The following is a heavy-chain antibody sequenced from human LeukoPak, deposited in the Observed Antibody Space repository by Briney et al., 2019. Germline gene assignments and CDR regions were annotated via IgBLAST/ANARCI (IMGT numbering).Heavy chain of an antibody. V-gene: IGHV3-48*04. Sequence: PGGSLRLSCVASGFTFSTYSMSWVRQAPGKGLECVSYISSGSDAIENADSAKGRFTISRDDAKNSLFLQMNSLRAEDTAVYYCARGIRSSSTFDLWGQGTLVTVSS. CDR2: ISSGSDAI. D-gene: IGHD6-6*01. J-gene: IGHJ4*02. CDR3: ARGIRSSSTFDL. CDR1: GFTFSTYS.